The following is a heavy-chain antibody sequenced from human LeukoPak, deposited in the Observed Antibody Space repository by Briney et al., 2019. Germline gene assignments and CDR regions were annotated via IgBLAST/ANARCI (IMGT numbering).Heavy chain of an antibody. CDR2: IWYDGSNK. D-gene: IGHD3-3*01. V-gene: IGHV3-33*01. CDR3: ARDITVHEGGIDY. Sequence: PGRSLRLSCAAPGFTFSSYGMPWVRQAPGKGLEWVAVIWYDGSNKYYAESVKGRFTISSDNSKNTLYLQMNSLRAEDTAVYYCARDITVHEGGIDYWGQGTLVTVSS. CDR1: GFTFSSYG. J-gene: IGHJ4*02.